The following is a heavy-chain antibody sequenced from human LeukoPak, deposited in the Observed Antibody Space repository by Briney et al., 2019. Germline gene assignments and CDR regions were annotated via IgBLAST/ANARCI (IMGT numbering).Heavy chain of an antibody. Sequence: SETLSLTCAVYGGSFSDYYWSWIRQPPGKGLEWIGEINHGGSTNFNPSLKSRVTISVDSSKNHFSLKLSSVTAADTAVYYCAKNDDYGDYSIGYWGQGTLVTVSS. CDR1: GGSFSDYY. CDR2: INHGGST. J-gene: IGHJ4*02. CDR3: AKNDDYGDYSIGY. V-gene: IGHV4-34*01. D-gene: IGHD4-17*01.